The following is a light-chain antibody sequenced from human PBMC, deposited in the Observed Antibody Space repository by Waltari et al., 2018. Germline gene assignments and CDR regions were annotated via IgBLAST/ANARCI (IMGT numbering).Light chain of an antibody. CDR1: QNIRNF. CDR2: AAT. Sequence: DIQMTQSPSSLSASVGDRVPITCRAIQNIRNFLNWYQQKPGKAPRLLIYAATTLQTGVPARFSGNRSGTDFTLTIRDLQPEDFATYSCQQSYSTPYTFGQGTKMEI. V-gene: IGKV1-39*01. J-gene: IGKJ2*01. CDR3: QQSYSTPYT.